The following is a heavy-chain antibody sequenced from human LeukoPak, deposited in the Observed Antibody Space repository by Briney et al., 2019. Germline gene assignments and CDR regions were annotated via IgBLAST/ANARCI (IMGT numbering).Heavy chain of an antibody. CDR1: GYTFTTYG. CDR3: ARDLFCSGGSCYPGVNAFDI. CDR2: INPSGGST. V-gene: IGHV1-46*01. J-gene: IGHJ3*02. Sequence: ASVKVSCKASGYTFTTYGISWVRQAPGQGLEWMGIINPSGGSTSYAQKFQGRVTMTRDMSTSTVYMELSSLRSEDTAVYYCARDLFCSGGSCYPGVNAFDIWGQGTMVTVSS. D-gene: IGHD2-15*01.